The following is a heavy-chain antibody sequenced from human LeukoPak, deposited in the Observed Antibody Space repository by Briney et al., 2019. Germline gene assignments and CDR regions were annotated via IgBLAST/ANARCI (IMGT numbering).Heavy chain of an antibody. CDR2: IYSSEST. Sequence: PSETLSLTCTVSGGSISGYYWTWIRQPAGKGLEWIGRIYSSESTNYNPSLKSRVSMSLDTSKNQFALKLSSVPAADTAIYYCARERVSLRGDAFDLWGQGTVVTVSS. CDR3: ARERVSLRGDAFDL. J-gene: IGHJ3*01. V-gene: IGHV4-4*07. D-gene: IGHD3-10*01. CDR1: GGSISGYY.